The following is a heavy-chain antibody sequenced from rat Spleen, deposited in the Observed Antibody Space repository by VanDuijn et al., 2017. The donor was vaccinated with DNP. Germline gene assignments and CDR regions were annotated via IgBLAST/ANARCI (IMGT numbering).Heavy chain of an antibody. J-gene: IGHJ1*01. Sequence: EVQLVESGGGLVQPGRSLNLSCVGSGFTFSDYAMAWVRQAPKKGLEWVATIIYDGTRTYYRDFVKGRFTASRDDAKNILYLQMDSLRSEDTATYYCVTHYNYWFFDFWGPGTMVSVSS. V-gene: IGHV5S10*01. CDR1: GFTFSDYA. CDR2: IIYDGTRT. CDR3: VTHYNYWFFDF.